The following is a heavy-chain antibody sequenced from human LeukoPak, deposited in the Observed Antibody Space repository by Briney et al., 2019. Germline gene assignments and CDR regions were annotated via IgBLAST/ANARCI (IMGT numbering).Heavy chain of an antibody. V-gene: IGHV3-30-3*01. D-gene: IGHD3-10*01. CDR1: GFTFSSYA. CDR2: ISYDGSNK. J-gene: IGHJ3*02. CDR3: ARDGNFGYDAFDI. Sequence: GGSLRLSCAASGFTFSSYAMHWVRQAPGKGLEWVAVISYDGSNKYYIDSVKGRFTISRDNSKNTLYLQMNSLRAEDTAVYYCARDGNFGYDAFDIWGQGTMVTVSS.